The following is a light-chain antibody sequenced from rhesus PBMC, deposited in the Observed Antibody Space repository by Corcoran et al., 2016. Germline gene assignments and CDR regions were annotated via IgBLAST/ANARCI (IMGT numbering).Light chain of an antibody. V-gene: IGKV1-22*01. CDR1: QGISSW. CDR3: QQYSSRPLT. J-gene: IGKJ4*01. Sequence: DIQMTQSPSSLSASVGDTVTITCRASQGISSWVAWYQQKPGKAPTLLIYKAFSLQSGVPSMFSGSGSGTDFTLTIRSLQSEDFATYYCQQYSSRPLTFGGGTKVELK. CDR2: KAF.